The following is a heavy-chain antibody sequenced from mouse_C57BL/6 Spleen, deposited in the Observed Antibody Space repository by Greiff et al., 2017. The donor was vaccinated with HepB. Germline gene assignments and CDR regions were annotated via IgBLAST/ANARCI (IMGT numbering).Heavy chain of an antibody. J-gene: IGHJ1*03. D-gene: IGHD2-3*01. CDR2: INPNNGGT. V-gene: IGHV1-22*01. CDR3: ARRGDYDGYYVGYFDV. CDR1: GYTFTDYN. Sequence: EVQLQQSGPELVKPGASVKMSCKASGYTFTDYNMHWVKQSHGKSLEWIGYINPNNGGTSYNQKFKGKATLTVNKSSSTAYMELRSLTSEDSAVYYCARRGDYDGYYVGYFDVWGTGTTVTVSS.